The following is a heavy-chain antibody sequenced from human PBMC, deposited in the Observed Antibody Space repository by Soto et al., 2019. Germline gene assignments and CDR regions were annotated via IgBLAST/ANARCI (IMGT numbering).Heavy chain of an antibody. CDR1: GFTVSSNY. V-gene: IGHV3-53*01. J-gene: IGHJ6*02. CDR2: IYSGGST. D-gene: IGHD5-18*01. CDR3: ARDTQGYSYGRGSYYYGMDV. Sequence: SGGSLRLSCAASGFTVSSNYMSWVRQAPGKGLEWVSVIYSGGSTYYADSVKGRFTISRDNSKNTLYLQMNSLRAEDTAVYYCARDTQGYSYGRGSYYYGMDVWGQGTTVTVSS.